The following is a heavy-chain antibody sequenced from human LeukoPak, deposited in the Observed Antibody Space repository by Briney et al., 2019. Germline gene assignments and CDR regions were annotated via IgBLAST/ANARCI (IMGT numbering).Heavy chain of an antibody. D-gene: IGHD6-25*01. Sequence: GGSLRLSCAASGFTFSGYWMHWVRQAPGKGLVWVSRINSDGSSTTYADSVKGRFTISRDNAKNTLYLQMNSLRAEDTAVYYCAASSAGPNWFDPWGQGTLVTVSS. CDR3: AASSAGPNWFDP. CDR2: INSDGSST. J-gene: IGHJ5*02. CDR1: GFTFSGYW. V-gene: IGHV3-74*01.